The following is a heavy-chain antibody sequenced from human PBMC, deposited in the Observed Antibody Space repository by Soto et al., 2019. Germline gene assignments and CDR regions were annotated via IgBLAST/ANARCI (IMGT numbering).Heavy chain of an antibody. CDR2: IKQDGSEK. D-gene: IGHD2-2*02. V-gene: IGHV3-7*01. CDR1: GFTFSSYW. CDR3: ARVWVVVVPTAIDAFDI. Sequence: GGSLRLSCAASGFTFSSYWMSWVRQAPGKGLEWVANIKQDGSEKYYVDSVKGRFTISRDNAKNSLYLQMNSLRAEDTAVYYCARVWVVVVPTAIDAFDIWGQGTMVTVSS. J-gene: IGHJ3*02.